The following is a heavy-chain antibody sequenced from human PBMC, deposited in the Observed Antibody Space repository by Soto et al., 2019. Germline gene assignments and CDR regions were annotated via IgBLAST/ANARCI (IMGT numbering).Heavy chain of an antibody. CDR2: IIPIFGTA. Sequence: GASVKVSCKASGVTFSSYAISWVRQAPGQGLEWMGGIIPIFGTANYAQKFQGRVTITADESTSTAYMELSSLRSEDTAVYFCARNVIAAAGPYDYWGQGTLVTVSS. J-gene: IGHJ4*02. CDR3: ARNVIAAAGPYDY. D-gene: IGHD6-13*01. CDR1: GVTFSSYA. V-gene: IGHV1-69*13.